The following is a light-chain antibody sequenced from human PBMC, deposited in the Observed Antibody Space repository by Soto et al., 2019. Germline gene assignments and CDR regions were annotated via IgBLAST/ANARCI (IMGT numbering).Light chain of an antibody. CDR1: SSNIGAGYD. Sequence: QSVLTQPPSVSGAPGQRVTISCTGSSSNIGAGYDVHWYQQLPGTAPKLLIYGNSNRPSGVPDLLSGSKSGPSASLAITGLKAEDEDDYYCQSYDSSLSGDVVFGGGTKLTVL. V-gene: IGLV1-40*01. J-gene: IGLJ2*01. CDR2: GNS. CDR3: QSYDSSLSGDVV.